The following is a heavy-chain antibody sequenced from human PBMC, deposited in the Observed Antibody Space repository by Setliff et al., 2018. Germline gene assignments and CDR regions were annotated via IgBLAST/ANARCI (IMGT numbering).Heavy chain of an antibody. D-gene: IGHD3-3*01. CDR3: RFWSSYYKNDY. CDR1: GISISSGHY. Sequence: SETLSLTCGVSGISISSGHYWGWIRQPPGKGLEWIATIYHKGRTYYNPSLDSRVTISLDTSKNHFSLRLSSVTAADTAVYYCRFWSSYYKNDYWAQGTLVTVSS. V-gene: IGHV4-38-2*01. CDR2: IYHKGRT. J-gene: IGHJ4*02.